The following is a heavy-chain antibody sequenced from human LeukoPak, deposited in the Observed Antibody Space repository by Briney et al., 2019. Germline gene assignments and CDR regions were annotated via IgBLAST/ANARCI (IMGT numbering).Heavy chain of an antibody. CDR1: GFAFSTYT. CDR3: ARSEASL. J-gene: IGHJ4*02. V-gene: IGHV3-30*04. Sequence: GGSLRLSCAASGFAFSTYTMHWVRQPPGKGLEWVAVISDDGRNKYYADSVKGRFTISRDNSKNTLYLQMISLRPEDTAVFYCARSEASLWGQGTLVTVSS. CDR2: ISDDGRNK.